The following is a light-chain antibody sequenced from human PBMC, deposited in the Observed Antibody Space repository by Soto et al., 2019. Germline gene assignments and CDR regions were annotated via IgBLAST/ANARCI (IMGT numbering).Light chain of an antibody. CDR3: QQYDNLLT. V-gene: IGKV1-33*01. Sequence: DIQMTQSPSSLSASVGDRVTITCQASQDISNYLNWYQQKPGKAPKLLIYDASNLETGVPSRFSGSGSGTAFTFNISSLQPEDIATYYCQQYDNLLTFGGGTKVEIK. CDR1: QDISNY. J-gene: IGKJ4*01. CDR2: DAS.